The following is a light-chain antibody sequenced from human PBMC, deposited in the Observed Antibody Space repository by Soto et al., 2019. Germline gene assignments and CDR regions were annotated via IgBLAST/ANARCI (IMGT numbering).Light chain of an antibody. CDR1: SSNIGAGYD. CDR3: SVWDDSLNGRV. CDR2: RNN. V-gene: IGLV1-40*01. Sequence: QSVLTQPPSVSGAPGQRVTISCTGSSSNIGAGYDVHWYQQLPGTAPKLLIYRNNQRPSGVPDRFSGSKSGTSASLAISGLQSEDEADYYCSVWDDSLNGRVFGGGTKVTVL. J-gene: IGLJ3*02.